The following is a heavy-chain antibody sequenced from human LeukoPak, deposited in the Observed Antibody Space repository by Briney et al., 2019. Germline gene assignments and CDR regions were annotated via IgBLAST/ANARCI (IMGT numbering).Heavy chain of an antibody. V-gene: IGHV1-2*02. J-gene: IGHJ2*01. CDR3: ARDSSIVVVPAAMHFDL. CDR1: GYTFTGYY. CDR2: INPNSGGT. Sequence: ASVKVSCKASGYTFTGYYMHWVRQAPGQGLEWMGWINPNSGGTNYAQKFQGRVTMTRDTSISTAYMELSRLRSDDTAVYYCARDSSIVVVPAAMHFDLWGRGTLVTVSS. D-gene: IGHD2-2*01.